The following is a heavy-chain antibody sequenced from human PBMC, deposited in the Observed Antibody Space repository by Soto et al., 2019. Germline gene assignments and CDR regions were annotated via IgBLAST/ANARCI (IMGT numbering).Heavy chain of an antibody. CDR1: GYGFTNYD. CDR2: MNPGNNQH. D-gene: IGHD2-2*01. Sequence: ASVKVSCKTSGYGFTNYDIHWVRQAAGQGLEWMGWMNPGNNQHVYTQKFRGRVTVSTDTSISTTYMDLSSLTSEDTAVYYCARTRWEGCISTSCYGEGYYYYGMDVWGQGTTVTVSS. J-gene: IGHJ6*02. V-gene: IGHV1-8*01. CDR3: ARTRWEGCISTSCYGEGYYYYGMDV.